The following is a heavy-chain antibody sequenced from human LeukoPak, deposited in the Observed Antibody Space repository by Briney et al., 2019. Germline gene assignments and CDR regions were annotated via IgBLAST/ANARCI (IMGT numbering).Heavy chain of an antibody. D-gene: IGHD6-19*01. CDR3: ARGGEVYGSGWYDRDPVIFNQH. CDR2: MNPNSGNT. V-gene: IGHV1-8*01. CDR1: GYTFTSYD. Sequence: ASVKVSCTASGYTFTSYDINWVRQATGQGLEWMGWMNPNSGNTGYAQKFQGRVTMTRNTSISTAYMELSSLRSEDTAVYYCARGGEVYGSGWYDRDPVIFNQHWGQGTLVTVSS. J-gene: IGHJ1*01.